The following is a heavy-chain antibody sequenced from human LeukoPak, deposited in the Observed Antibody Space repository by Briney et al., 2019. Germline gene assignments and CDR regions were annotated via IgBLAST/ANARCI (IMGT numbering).Heavy chain of an antibody. J-gene: IGHJ5*02. CDR1: GFNFSDYY. D-gene: IGHD3-10*01. V-gene: IGHV3-11*01. CDR3: ARRWSWGS. CDR2: IETSGRSK. Sequence: PGGSLRLSCVTSGFNFSDYYMTWIRQAPGKGLEWVSLIETSGRSKYYADSVKGRFTISRDNAKNSMYLQMDSLRDDDTAVYYCARRWSWGSWGQGALVTVSS.